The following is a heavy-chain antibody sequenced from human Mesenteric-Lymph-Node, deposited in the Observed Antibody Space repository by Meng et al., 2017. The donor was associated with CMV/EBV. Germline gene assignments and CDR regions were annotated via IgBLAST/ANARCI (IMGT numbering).Heavy chain of an antibody. Sequence: LRLSCAASGFTFSDHYMDWVRQAPGKGLEWVGRIRNKANSYTTEYAASVKGRFTISRDDSKSSLYLQMNSLKTEDTAVYYCARITLVEDYWGQGALVTVS. D-gene: IGHD3-10*01. CDR2: IRNKANSYTT. V-gene: IGHV3-72*01. CDR1: GFTFSDHY. CDR3: ARITLVEDY. J-gene: IGHJ4*02.